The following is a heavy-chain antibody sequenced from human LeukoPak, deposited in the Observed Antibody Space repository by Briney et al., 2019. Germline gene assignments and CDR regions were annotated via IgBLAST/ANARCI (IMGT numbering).Heavy chain of an antibody. CDR2: IRYDGSNK. CDR3: AIASAIDY. V-gene: IGHV3-30*02. CDR1: RFTFSGYD. Sequence: QPGGSLRLSCAASRFTFSGYDMHWIRQAPGKGLEWVASIRYDGSNKYYTDSVKGRFTISRDNSKNTLYLQMNSLRPEDTAVYYCAIASAIDYWGQGTLVTVSS. J-gene: IGHJ4*02.